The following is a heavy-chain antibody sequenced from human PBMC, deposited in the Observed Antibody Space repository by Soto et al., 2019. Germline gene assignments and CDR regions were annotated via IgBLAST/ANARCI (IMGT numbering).Heavy chain of an antibody. D-gene: IGHD3-22*01. Sequence: GESLKISCKGSGYSFAGYWITWVRQKPGKGLEWMGRIDPSDSQTYYSPSFRGHVTISVTKSITTVFLQWSSLRASDTAMYYCARQIYDSDTGPNSQYYFDSWGQGTPVTVSS. J-gene: IGHJ4*02. CDR2: IDPSDSQT. CDR1: GYSFAGYW. CDR3: ARQIYDSDTGPNSQYYFDS. V-gene: IGHV5-10-1*01.